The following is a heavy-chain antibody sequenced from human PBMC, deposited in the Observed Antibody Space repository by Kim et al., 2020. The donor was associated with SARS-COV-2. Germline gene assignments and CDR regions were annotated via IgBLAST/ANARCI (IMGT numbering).Heavy chain of an antibody. V-gene: IGHV4-34*01. Sequence: SETLSLTCAVYGGSFSGYYWSWIRQPPGKGLEWIGEINHSGSTNYNPSLKSRVTISVDTSKNQFSLKLSSVTAADTAVYYCARVKVRGVIITGYYFDYWGKGTLVTVSS. CDR2: INHSGST. CDR1: GGSFSGYY. D-gene: IGHD3-10*01. J-gene: IGHJ4*02. CDR3: ARVKVRGVIITGYYFDY.